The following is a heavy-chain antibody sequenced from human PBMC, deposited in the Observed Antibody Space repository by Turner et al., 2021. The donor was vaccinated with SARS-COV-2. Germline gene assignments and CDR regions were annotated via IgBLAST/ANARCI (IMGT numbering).Heavy chain of an antibody. D-gene: IGHD4-17*01. Sequence: QVQLVESGGGLVKPGGSLRLPGAASGFTFTDYYMSWIRQAQGKGLEWVSYISSNSYYTNNADSVKGRFTISTENAKNSLYLQMNSLRAEDAAVYYCARDGSTVGGFDYWGQGTLVTVSS. CDR2: ISSNSYYT. J-gene: IGHJ4*02. CDR3: ARDGSTVGGFDY. V-gene: IGHV3-11*06. CDR1: GFTFTDYY.